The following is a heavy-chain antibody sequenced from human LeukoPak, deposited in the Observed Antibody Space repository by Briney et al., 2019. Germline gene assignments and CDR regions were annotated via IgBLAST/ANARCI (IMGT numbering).Heavy chain of an antibody. V-gene: IGHV4-61*02. CDR3: ARGDSGYERSFDY. J-gene: IGHJ4*02. D-gene: IGHD5-12*01. Sequence: SETLSLTCTVSGGSISSGSYYLSWIRQPAGQGLEWIGCIYTSGSTNYNPSLKSRVTISVDTSKNQFSLKLSSVTAADTAVYYCARGDSGYERSFDYWGQGTLVTVSS. CDR2: IYTSGST. CDR1: GGSISSGSYY.